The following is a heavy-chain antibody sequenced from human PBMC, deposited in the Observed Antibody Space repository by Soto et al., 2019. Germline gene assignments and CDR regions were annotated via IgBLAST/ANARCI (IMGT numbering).Heavy chain of an antibody. Sequence: PSETLSLTCAVYGGSFSGYYWSWIRQPPGKGLEWIGEINHSGSTNYNPSLKSRVTISVDTSKNRFSLKLSSVTAADTAVYYCARSMVRGVNYYYYYMDVWGKGTTVTVSS. V-gene: IGHV4-34*01. D-gene: IGHD3-10*01. CDR1: GGSFSGYY. CDR2: INHSGST. J-gene: IGHJ6*03. CDR3: ARSMVRGVNYYYYYMDV.